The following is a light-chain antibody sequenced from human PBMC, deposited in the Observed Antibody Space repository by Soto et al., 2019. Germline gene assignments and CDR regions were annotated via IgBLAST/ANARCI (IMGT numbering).Light chain of an antibody. V-gene: IGLV2-14*03. J-gene: IGLJ2*01. Sequence: QSALTQPASVSGSLGQSITISCTGSTSDVGAYNLVSWYQQYPGTAPKVVLYDVSNRPSGISHRFFGSKSGNTASLTISGLQAEDEADYYCSSYTGSSTVIFGGGTQLTVL. CDR1: TSDVGAYNL. CDR2: DVS. CDR3: SSYTGSSTVI.